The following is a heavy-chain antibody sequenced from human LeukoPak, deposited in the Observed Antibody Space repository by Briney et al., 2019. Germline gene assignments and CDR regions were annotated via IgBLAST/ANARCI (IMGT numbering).Heavy chain of an antibody. CDR3: AREGFLDY. V-gene: IGHV3-7*01. J-gene: IGHJ4*02. CDR1: GFTFSSYW. D-gene: IGHD3-3*01. CDR2: MNQDGSQK. Sequence: GGSLRLSCAASGFTFSSYWMSWVRQAPGKGLEWVANMNQDGSQKNYVDSVKGRFTISRNNAKNSLYLQMNSLRAEDTAVYYCAREGFLDYWGQGTLVTVSS.